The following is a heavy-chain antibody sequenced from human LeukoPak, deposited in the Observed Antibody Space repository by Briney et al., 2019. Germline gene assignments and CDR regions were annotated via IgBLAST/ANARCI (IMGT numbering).Heavy chain of an antibody. D-gene: IGHD6-13*01. V-gene: IGHV3-15*01. CDR2: IKSKAHGETT. CDR1: GLTLRDAY. Sequence: GESLRLSCTASGLTLRDAYLRWVRQAPGKGLEWVGHIKSKAHGETTHIAAPVKGRFSISRDDSKNTVYLHMNGLRTEDTAMYFRTPGHYSNLWGQGTLVTVSS. CDR3: TPGHYSNL. J-gene: IGHJ5*02.